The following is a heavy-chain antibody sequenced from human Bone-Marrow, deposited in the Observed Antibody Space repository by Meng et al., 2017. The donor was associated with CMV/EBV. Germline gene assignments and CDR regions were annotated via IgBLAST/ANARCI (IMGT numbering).Heavy chain of an antibody. CDR1: GFTFSSYE. V-gene: IGHV3-7*01. J-gene: IGHJ4*02. Sequence: GESLKISCAASGFTFSSYEMNWVRQAPGKGLEWVANIKPDGSEKNYVDSVKGRFTVSRDNAENSLYLQMNSLRGEDTALYYCGRDSRSRYTNSDYWGQGILVTVSS. D-gene: IGHD4-23*01. CDR3: GRDSRSRYTNSDY. CDR2: IKPDGSEK.